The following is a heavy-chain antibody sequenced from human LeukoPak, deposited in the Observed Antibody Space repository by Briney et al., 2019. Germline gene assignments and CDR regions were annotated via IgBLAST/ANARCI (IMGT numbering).Heavy chain of an antibody. CDR2: ISGSGGTS. V-gene: IGHV3-23*01. CDR3: ARISGWYCDY. CDR1: GFTFSSHA. D-gene: IGHD6-19*01. J-gene: IGHJ4*02. Sequence: GGSLRLSCAASGFTFSSHAMSWVRQAPGKGLEWVSGISGSGGTSYYADSVKGRFTISRDNSKNTLYLQMNSLRAEDTAVYYCARISGWYCDYWGQGTLVTVSS.